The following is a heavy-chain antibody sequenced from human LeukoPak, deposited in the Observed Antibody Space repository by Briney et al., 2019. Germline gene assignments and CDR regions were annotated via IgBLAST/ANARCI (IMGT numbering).Heavy chain of an antibody. CDR2: INHSGST. J-gene: IGHJ4*02. CDR1: GGSFSGYY. V-gene: IGHV4-34*01. CDR3: ARRARDRYYYDSSGPFDY. Sequence: SETLSLTCAVYGGSFSGYYWSWIRQPPGKGLEWIGEINHSGSTNYNPSLKSRVTISVDTSKNQFSLKLSSVTAADTAVYCCARRARDRYYYDSSGPFDYWGQGTLVTVSS. D-gene: IGHD3-22*01.